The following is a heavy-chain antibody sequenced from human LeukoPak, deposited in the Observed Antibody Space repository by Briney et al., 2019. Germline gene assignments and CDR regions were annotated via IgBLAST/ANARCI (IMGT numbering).Heavy chain of an antibody. D-gene: IGHD3-22*01. CDR3: ARDFGYYDSSYYYYYYMDV. V-gene: IGHV3-11*01. J-gene: IGHJ6*03. CDR2: ISSSGSTI. CDR1: GFTFSDYY. Sequence: GGSLRLSCAASGFTFSDYYMSWIRQAPGKGLEWVSYISSSGSTIYYADSVKGRFTISRDNAKNSLYLQMNSLRAEDTAVYYCARDFGYYDSSYYYYYYMDVWGKGTTVTISS.